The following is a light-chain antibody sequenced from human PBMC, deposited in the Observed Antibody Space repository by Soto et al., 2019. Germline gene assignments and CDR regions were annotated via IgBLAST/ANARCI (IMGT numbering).Light chain of an antibody. CDR1: SSDVGGYNY. J-gene: IGLJ2*01. CDR3: SSYTSSSTLDVV. V-gene: IGLV2-14*01. Sequence: QSVLTQPASVSGSPGQSITISCTGTSSDVGGYNYVSWYQQHPGKAPKLMIYDVSNRPSGVSNRFSGSKSGNTASLTISGLRAEDEADYDCSSYTSSSTLDVVFGGGTKVTVL. CDR2: DVS.